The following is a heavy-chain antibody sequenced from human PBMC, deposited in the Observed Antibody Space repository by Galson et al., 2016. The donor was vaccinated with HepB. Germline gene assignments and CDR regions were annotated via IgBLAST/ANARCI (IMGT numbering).Heavy chain of an antibody. CDR1: GFSLSTSGVG. D-gene: IGHD4-17*01. Sequence: PALVKPTQTLTLTCTFSGFSLSTSGVGVGWIRQPPGKALEWLALIYWDDDKRYSPSLKSRLTITKDTSKNQVVLTMTNMDPVDTATYYCAHLLHDYGDLGWSPGFAFDIWGQGTMVTVSS. CDR3: AHLLHDYGDLGWSPGFAFDI. CDR2: IYWDDDK. J-gene: IGHJ3*02. V-gene: IGHV2-5*02.